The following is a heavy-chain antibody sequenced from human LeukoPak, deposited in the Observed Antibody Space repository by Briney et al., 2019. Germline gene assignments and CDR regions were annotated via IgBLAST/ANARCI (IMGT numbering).Heavy chain of an antibody. Sequence: SETLSLTCTVSGGSISSSSYYWGWIRQPPGKGLEWIGSIYYSGSTYYNPSLKSRVTISVDTSKNQFSLKLSSVTAADTAVYYCASLGSRYFDWLIHNWFDPWGQGTLVTVYS. J-gene: IGHJ5*02. CDR2: IYYSGST. CDR3: ASLGSRYFDWLIHNWFDP. CDR1: GGSISSSSYY. D-gene: IGHD3-9*01. V-gene: IGHV4-39*01.